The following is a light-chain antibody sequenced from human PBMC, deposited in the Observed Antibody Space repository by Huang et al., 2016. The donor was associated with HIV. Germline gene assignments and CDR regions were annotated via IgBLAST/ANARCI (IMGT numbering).Light chain of an antibody. J-gene: IGKJ4*01. CDR2: GSS. CDR1: RSVSTN. V-gene: IGKV3-15*01. Sequence: EIVMTQSPATLSVSPGQRVTLSCRANRSVSTNLAWYQQGHGQAPRLLIYGSSTRAPGIPARFSGSGSGTDFSLTSSSLQSEDFALYYCHQYNNWLLSFGGGTRV. CDR3: HQYNNWLLS.